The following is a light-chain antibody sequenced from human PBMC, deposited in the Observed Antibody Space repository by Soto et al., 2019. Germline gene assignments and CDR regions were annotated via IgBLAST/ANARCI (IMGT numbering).Light chain of an antibody. Sequence: EIVLTQYPGTLSLSAGERATLSCRASQSVSNNYLAWYQQKPGQAPRLLIYGASNRATGIPDRFSGSGSGTDFTLTISSLEHEDFAVYDCQQYGSSTRTFGQGTKVDIK. CDR1: QSVSNNY. CDR3: QQYGSSTRT. CDR2: GAS. V-gene: IGKV3-20*01. J-gene: IGKJ1*01.